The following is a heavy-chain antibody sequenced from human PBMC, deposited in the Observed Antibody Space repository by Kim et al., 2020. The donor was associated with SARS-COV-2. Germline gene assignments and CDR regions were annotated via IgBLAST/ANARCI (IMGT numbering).Heavy chain of an antibody. J-gene: IGHJ4*02. Sequence: SVKGRFTISRDNSKNTLYLQMNSLRAEDTAVYYCAKDGGYYGSGSSPFDYWGQGTLVTVSS. D-gene: IGHD3-10*01. CDR3: AKDGGYYGSGSSPFDY. V-gene: IGHV3-23*01.